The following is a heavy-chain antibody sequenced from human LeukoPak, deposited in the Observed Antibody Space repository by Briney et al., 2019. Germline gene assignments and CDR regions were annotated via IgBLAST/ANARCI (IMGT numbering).Heavy chain of an antibody. CDR3: ARDGAYYDFWSGYLTY. CDR1: GYIFTSYA. V-gene: IGHV1-3*01. J-gene: IGHJ4*02. Sequence: ASVKVSCKASGYIFTSYAMHWVRQAPGQRLEWMGWINAGNGNTKYSQKFQGRVTITRDTSASTAYMELSSLRSEDTAVYYCARDGAYYDFWSGYLTYWGQGTLVTVSS. CDR2: INAGNGNT. D-gene: IGHD3-3*01.